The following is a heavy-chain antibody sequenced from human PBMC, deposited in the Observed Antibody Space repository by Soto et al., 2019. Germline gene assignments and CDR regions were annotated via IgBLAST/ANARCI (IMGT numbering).Heavy chain of an antibody. Sequence: SVKVSCKACGCTFSSYAISWVGQAPGQGREWMGGIIPIFGTANYAQKFQGRVTITADKSTSTAYMELSSLRSEDTAVYYCAARHYRKRAKTGMDVWGQGTTVTVSS. CDR2: IIPIFGTA. CDR1: GCTFSSYA. J-gene: IGHJ6*02. CDR3: AARHYRKRAKTGMDV. V-gene: IGHV1-69*06. D-gene: IGHD3-10*01.